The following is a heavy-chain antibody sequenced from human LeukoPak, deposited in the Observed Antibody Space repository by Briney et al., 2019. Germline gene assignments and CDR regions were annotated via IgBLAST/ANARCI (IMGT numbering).Heavy chain of an antibody. D-gene: IGHD6-13*01. CDR2: IYYSGST. CDR3: ARDTRIIAAAGTSYFDY. V-gene: IGHV4-39*07. CDR1: GGSISSSSYY. Sequence: SETLSLTCTVSGGSISSSSYYWGWIRQPPGKGLEWIGSIYYSGSTYYNPSLKSRVTISVDTSKNQFSLKLSSVTAADTAVYYCARDTRIIAAAGTSYFDYWGQGILVTVSS. J-gene: IGHJ4*02.